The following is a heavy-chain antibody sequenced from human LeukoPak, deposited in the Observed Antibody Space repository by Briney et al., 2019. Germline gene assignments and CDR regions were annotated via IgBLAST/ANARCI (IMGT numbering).Heavy chain of an antibody. Sequence: SETLSLTCTVSGVSSSSYYWNWIRQPPGKGLEWIGYIYCSGSTKYNPSLRSRVTISVDTSENQFSLRLSSVTAADTAVYYCAVGYCSSTSCYSYFDYWGQGTLVTVSS. J-gene: IGHJ4*02. V-gene: IGHV4-59*08. CDR3: AVGYCSSTSCYSYFDY. CDR2: IYCSGST. D-gene: IGHD2-2*03. CDR1: GVSSSSYY.